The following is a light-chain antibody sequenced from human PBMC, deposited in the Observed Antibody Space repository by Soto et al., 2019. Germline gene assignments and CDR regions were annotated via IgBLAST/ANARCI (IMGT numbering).Light chain of an antibody. CDR1: QSVGRN. J-gene: IGKJ2*01. CDR2: GAS. V-gene: IGKV3-15*01. Sequence: DIVMTQSPATLSVSPGERATLSCRASQSVGRNLAWYQQKPGQAPRLLISGASTRATGIPARFSGSGSGTEFTLTISSLQSEDLAVYYCQQYNNWPPYTFGQGTKVDI. CDR3: QQYNNWPPYT.